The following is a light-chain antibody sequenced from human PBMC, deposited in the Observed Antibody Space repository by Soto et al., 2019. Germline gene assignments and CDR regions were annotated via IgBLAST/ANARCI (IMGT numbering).Light chain of an antibody. J-gene: IGKJ3*01. CDR2: AAS. CDR1: QGINSW. CDR3: QWANSFPFA. V-gene: IGKV1-12*01. Sequence: DIQMTQSPSSVSASVGDRVTITCRASQGINSWLAWYQQKPGKAPKLLIYAASGLQSGVPSRFSGSGSGTDFTLTISSLQPEDFATYYCQWANSFPFAFGPGTTVDIK.